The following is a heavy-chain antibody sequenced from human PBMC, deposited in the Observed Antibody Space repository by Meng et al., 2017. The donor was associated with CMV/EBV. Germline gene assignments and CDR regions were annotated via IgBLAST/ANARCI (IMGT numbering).Heavy chain of an antibody. V-gene: IGHV3-48*04. J-gene: IGHJ6*02. CDR3: ARAGTIYCSSTSCYTGCWSGNYYYGMDV. D-gene: IGHD2-2*02. CDR1: GSTFSSYS. Sequence: GGPLRPSCAAPGSTFSSYSMTWVRQAPGKGLEWVSYISSSSSTIYYVDSVKGRVTISRDNAKNSLYLQMNSLRSEDTAVYYCARAGTIYCSSTSCYTGCWSGNYYYGMDVWGQGTTVTVSS. CDR2: ISSSSSTI.